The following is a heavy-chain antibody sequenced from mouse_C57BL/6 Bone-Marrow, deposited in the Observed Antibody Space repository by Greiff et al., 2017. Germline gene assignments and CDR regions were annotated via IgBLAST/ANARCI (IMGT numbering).Heavy chain of an antibody. CDR3: TTDYGYY. Sequence: EVKVVESGAELVRPGASVKLSCTASGFNIKDDYMHWVKQRPEQGLEWIGWIDPENGDTEYASKFQGKATITADTSSNTAYLQLSSLTSEDTAVYYCTTDYGYYWGQGTTLTVSS. D-gene: IGHD1-2*01. CDR1: GFNIKDDY. J-gene: IGHJ2*01. V-gene: IGHV14-4*01. CDR2: IDPENGDT.